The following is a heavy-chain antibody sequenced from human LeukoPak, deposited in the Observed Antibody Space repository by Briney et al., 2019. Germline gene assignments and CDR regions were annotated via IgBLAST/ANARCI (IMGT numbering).Heavy chain of an antibody. CDR3: AREWGSSSSNWFDP. J-gene: IGHJ5*02. CDR2: IIPIFGTA. D-gene: IGHD6-6*01. CDR1: GGTFSSYA. V-gene: IGHV1-69*05. Sequence: ASVKVSCKASGGTFSSYAIRWVRQAPGQGLEWMGGIIPIFGTANYAQKFQGRVTITTDESTSTAYMELSSLRSEDTAVYYCAREWGSSSSNWFDPWGQGTLVTVSS.